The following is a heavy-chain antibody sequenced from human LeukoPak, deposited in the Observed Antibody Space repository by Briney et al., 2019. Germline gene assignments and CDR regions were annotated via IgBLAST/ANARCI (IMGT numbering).Heavy chain of an antibody. CDR2: ISSSGSTI. Sequence: GGSLRLSCAASGFTVSSKYMSWIRQAPGKGLEWVSYISSSGSTIYYADSVKGRFTISRDNAKNSLYLQMNSLRAEDTAVYYCARGPPLTMIVVVSSFDYWGQGTLVTVSS. CDR3: ARGPPLTMIVVVSSFDY. J-gene: IGHJ4*02. CDR1: GFTVSSKY. V-gene: IGHV3-11*01. D-gene: IGHD3-22*01.